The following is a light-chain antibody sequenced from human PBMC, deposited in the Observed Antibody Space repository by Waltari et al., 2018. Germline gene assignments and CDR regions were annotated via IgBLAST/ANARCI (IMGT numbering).Light chain of an antibody. J-gene: IGLJ2*01. CDR3: AAWDDSLNGLV. Sequence: QSVLTQPPSASGTPGQRVTISCSGSSSNIGRNAVNWYQQLPGTAPKLLIYSNNQRPSGFPDRFSGSKSGTSASLAISGLQSEDEADYYCAAWDDSLNGLVFGGGTKLTVL. V-gene: IGLV1-44*01. CDR2: SNN. CDR1: SSNIGRNA.